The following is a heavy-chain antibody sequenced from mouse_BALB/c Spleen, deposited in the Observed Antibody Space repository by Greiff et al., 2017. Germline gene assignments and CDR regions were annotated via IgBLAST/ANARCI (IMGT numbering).Heavy chain of an antibody. V-gene: IGHV4-1*02. CDR3: ARESPYGNYSFFDY. Sequence: EVMLVESGGGLVQPGGSLKLSCAASGFDFSRYWMSWVRQAPGKGLEWIGEINPDSSTINYTPSLKDKFIISRDNAKNTLYLQMSKVRSEDTALYYCARESPYGNYSFFDYWGQGTTLTVSS. CDR2: INPDSSTI. CDR1: GFDFSRYW. J-gene: IGHJ2*01. D-gene: IGHD2-1*01.